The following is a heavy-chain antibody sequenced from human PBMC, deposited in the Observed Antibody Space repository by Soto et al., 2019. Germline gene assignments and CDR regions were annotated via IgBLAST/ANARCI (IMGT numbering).Heavy chain of an antibody. CDR2: IYYSGTT. D-gene: IGHD6-19*01. CDR3: AIVTAVAGY. Sequence: QVQLQESGPGLVKPSETLSLTCSVSGDSISSYYWSWIRQPPGKGLEWIVYIYYSGTTNYNPSLKSLVTISIDTSKNQFSLKLTSVTAADTAVYYCAIVTAVAGYWGQGILVTVPS. V-gene: IGHV4-59*01. J-gene: IGHJ4*02. CDR1: GDSISSYY.